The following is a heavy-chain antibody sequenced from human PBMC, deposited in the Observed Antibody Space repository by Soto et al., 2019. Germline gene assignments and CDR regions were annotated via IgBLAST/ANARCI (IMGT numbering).Heavy chain of an antibody. J-gene: IGHJ4*02. V-gene: IGHV4-59*01. CDR3: ARPRSSGYAGEFDY. CDR1: GGSISPYY. D-gene: IGHD3-22*01. CDR2: IYYSGNT. Sequence: PSETLSLTCTVSGGSISPYYLSWIRQPPGKGLEWIGFIYYSGNTNYNPSLKSRVTISVDTSQNQLSLMLTSVTAADTAVYYCARPRSSGYAGEFDYWGQGTLVTVSS.